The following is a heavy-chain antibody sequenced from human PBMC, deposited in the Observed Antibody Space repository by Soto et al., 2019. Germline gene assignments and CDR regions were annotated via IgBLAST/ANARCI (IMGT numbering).Heavy chain of an antibody. Sequence: GGSLRLSCAASGFTFSDYYMSWIRQAPGKGLEWVSYISSSGSTIYYADSVKGRFTISRDNAKNSLYLQMNSLRAEDTAVYYCARTPYCTNGVCYPYYYYYMDVWGKGTTVT. V-gene: IGHV3-11*01. CDR3: ARTPYCTNGVCYPYYYYYMDV. CDR2: ISSSGSTI. J-gene: IGHJ6*03. D-gene: IGHD2-8*01. CDR1: GFTFSDYY.